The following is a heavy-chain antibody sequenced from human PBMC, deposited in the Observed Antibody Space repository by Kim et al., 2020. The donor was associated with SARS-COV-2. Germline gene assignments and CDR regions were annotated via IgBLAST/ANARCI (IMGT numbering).Heavy chain of an antibody. Sequence: GGSLRLSCAASGFTFDDYAMHWVRQAPGKGLEWVSLISGDGGSTYYADSVKGRFTISRDNSKNSLYLQMNSLRTEDTALYYCAKDGGLYYYGSGRVYWYIDLWGRGTLVAVSS. CDR2: ISGDGGST. CDR3: AKDGGLYYYGSGRVYWYIDL. J-gene: IGHJ2*01. CDR1: GFTFDDYA. D-gene: IGHD3-10*01. V-gene: IGHV3-43*02.